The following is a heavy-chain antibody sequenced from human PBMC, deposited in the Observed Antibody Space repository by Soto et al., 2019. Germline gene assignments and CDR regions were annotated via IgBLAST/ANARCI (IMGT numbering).Heavy chain of an antibody. J-gene: IGHJ6*02. Sequence: QVQLQQSGPGLVKPSQTLSLTCAISGDSVSSNSAAWNWIRQSPSRGLEWLGRTYYRSKWYNDYAVSVKSRITINPDTSKNQFSLQLNSVTPEDTAVYYCAREGEMNSSGWYRDYYYGMDVWGQGTTVTVSS. CDR3: AREGEMNSSGWYRDYYYGMDV. CDR2: TYYRSKWYN. D-gene: IGHD6-19*01. CDR1: GDSVSSNSAA. V-gene: IGHV6-1*01.